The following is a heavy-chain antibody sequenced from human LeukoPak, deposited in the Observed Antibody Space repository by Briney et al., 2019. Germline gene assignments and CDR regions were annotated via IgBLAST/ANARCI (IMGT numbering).Heavy chain of an antibody. CDR3: ARRGRPFGVVIHANDAFDI. V-gene: IGHV1-2*02. Sequence: ASVKVSCKASGYTFTGYYMHWVRQAPGQGLEWMGWINPNSGGTNYAQKFQGRVTMTRDTSISTAYMELSRLRSDDTAVYYCARRGRPFGVVIHANDAFDIWGQGTMVTVSS. CDR2: INPNSGGT. D-gene: IGHD3-3*01. J-gene: IGHJ3*02. CDR1: GYTFTGYY.